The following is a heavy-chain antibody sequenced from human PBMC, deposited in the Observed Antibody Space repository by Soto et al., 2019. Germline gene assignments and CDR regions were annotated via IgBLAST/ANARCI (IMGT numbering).Heavy chain of an antibody. CDR2: ISYDGNNK. V-gene: IGHV3-30-3*01. CDR1: GFTFSSYA. CDR3: AGGYSGYDVIDYYGMDV. J-gene: IGHJ6*02. Sequence: GGSLRLSCAASGFTFSSYAMHWVRQAPGKGLEWVAVISYDGNNKYYADSVKGRFTISRDNSKNTLYLQMNSLRAEDTAVYYCAGGYSGYDVIDYYGMDVWGQGTTVTVSS. D-gene: IGHD5-12*01.